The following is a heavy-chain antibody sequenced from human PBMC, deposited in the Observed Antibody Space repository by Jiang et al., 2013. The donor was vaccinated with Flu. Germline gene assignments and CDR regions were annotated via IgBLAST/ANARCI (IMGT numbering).Heavy chain of an antibody. CDR2: INPNSGGT. CDR1: GYTFTGYY. Sequence: GAEVKKPGASVKVSCKASGYTFTGYYMHWVRQAPGQGLEWMGWINPNSGGTNYAQKFQGWVTMTRDTSISTAYMELSRLRSDDTAVYYCARVAAAGIPGYYYGMDVWGQGTTVTVSS. V-gene: IGHV1-2*04. J-gene: IGHJ6*02. D-gene: IGHD6-13*01. CDR3: ARVAAAGIPGYYYGMDV.